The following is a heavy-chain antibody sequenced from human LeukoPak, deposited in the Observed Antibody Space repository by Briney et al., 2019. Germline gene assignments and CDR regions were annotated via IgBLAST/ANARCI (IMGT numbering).Heavy chain of an antibody. J-gene: IGHJ4*02. D-gene: IGHD1-20*01. CDR3: ARDLLTGTTSD. CDR1: GYSISSGYY. V-gene: IGHV4-38-2*02. CDR2: IYHSGST. Sequence: PSETLSLTCTVSGYSISSGYYWGWIRPPPGKGLEWIGSIYHSGSTYYNPSLKSRVTISVDTSKNQFSLKLSSVTAADTAVYYCARDLLTGTTSDWGQGTLVTVSS.